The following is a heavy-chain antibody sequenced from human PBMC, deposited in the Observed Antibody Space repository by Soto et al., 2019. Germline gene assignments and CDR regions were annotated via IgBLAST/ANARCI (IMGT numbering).Heavy chain of an antibody. D-gene: IGHD3-10*01. V-gene: IGHV3-48*02. CDR1: GFTFSSYS. Sequence: GGSLRLSCAASGFTFSSYSMNWVRQAPGKGLEWVSYISSSSSTIYYADSVKGRLTISGDNAKNSLYLQMNSLRDEDTAVYYCASRYYGSGRIGYYYYYGMDVWGQGTTVTVSS. J-gene: IGHJ6*02. CDR3: ASRYYGSGRIGYYYYYGMDV. CDR2: ISSSSSTI.